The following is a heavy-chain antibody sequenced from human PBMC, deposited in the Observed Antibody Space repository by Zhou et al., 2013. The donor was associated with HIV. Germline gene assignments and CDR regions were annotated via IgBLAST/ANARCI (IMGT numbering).Heavy chain of an antibody. CDR3: ARDWRWGYYYYYGMDV. CDR1: GYTFTNYA. J-gene: IGHJ6*02. CDR2: IIPMFGIA. Sequence: VQLVQSAGEVKKPGASVKVSCKASGYTFTNYALSWVRQAPGQGLEWVGGIIPMFGIANYAQKFQGRVTITTDESTSTAYMELSSLTSEDTAVYYCARDWRWGYYYYYGMDVWGRRDHGHRLL. D-gene: IGHD3-3*01. V-gene: IGHV1-69*05.